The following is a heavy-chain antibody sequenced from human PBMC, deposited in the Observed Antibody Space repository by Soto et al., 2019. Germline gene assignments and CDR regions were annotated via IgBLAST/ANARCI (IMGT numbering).Heavy chain of an antibody. D-gene: IGHD3-22*01. CDR2: IYYSGST. Sequence: SETLSLTCTVSGGSISSSSYYWGWIRQPPGKGLEWIGSIYYSGSTYYNPSLKSRVTISVDTSKNQFSLKLSSVTAADTAVYYCARQGYDAGVGWFDPWGQGTLVTVSS. J-gene: IGHJ5*02. CDR3: ARQGYDAGVGWFDP. V-gene: IGHV4-39*01. CDR1: GGSISSSSYY.